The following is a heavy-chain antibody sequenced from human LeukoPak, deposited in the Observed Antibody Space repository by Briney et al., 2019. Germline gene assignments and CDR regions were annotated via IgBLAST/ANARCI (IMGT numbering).Heavy chain of an antibody. J-gene: IGHJ4*02. CDR2: MNPNSGNT. D-gene: IGHD6-13*01. CDR3: ATDTLGSSSWYV. Sequence: GASVKVSCKASGYTFTSYDINWVRQATGQGLEWMGWMNPNSGNTGYAQKFQGRVTMTRNTSISTAYMELSSLRSEDTAVYYCATDTLGSSSWYVWGQGTLVTLSS. V-gene: IGHV1-8*01. CDR1: GYTFTSYD.